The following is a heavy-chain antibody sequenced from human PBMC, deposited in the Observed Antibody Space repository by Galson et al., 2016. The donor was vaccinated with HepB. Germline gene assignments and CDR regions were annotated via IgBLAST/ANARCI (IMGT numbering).Heavy chain of an antibody. D-gene: IGHD3-10*01. CDR3: ARDLRSYFGSGSYLGYFDF. CDR2: VSYDGTKK. Sequence: SLRLSCAVSGFSLSIYAMHWVRQAPGKGLEWVAVVSYDGTKKYYADPVKGRFTISRDNSKNTLYLQMNSLRTEDTAVYFCARDLRSYFGSGSYLGYFDFWGQGTLVTVSS. V-gene: IGHV3-30-3*01. CDR1: GFSLSIYA. J-gene: IGHJ4*02.